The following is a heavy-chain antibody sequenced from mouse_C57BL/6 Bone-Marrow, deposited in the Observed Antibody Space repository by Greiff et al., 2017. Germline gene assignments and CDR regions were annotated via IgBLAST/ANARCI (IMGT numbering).Heavy chain of an antibody. J-gene: IGHJ3*01. CDR2: IYPGDGDT. CDR1: GYAFSSSW. Sequence: VKLMESGPELVKPGASVKISCKASGYAFSSSWMNWVKQRPGKGLEWIGRIYPGDGDTNYNGKFKGKATLTADKSSSTAYMQLSSLTSEDSAVYFCASYDYDDSWFAYGGQGTLVTVSA. D-gene: IGHD2-4*01. CDR3: ASYDYDDSWFAY. V-gene: IGHV1-82*01.